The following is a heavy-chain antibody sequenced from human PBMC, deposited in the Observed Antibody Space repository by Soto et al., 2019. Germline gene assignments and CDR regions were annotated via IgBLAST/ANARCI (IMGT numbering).Heavy chain of an antibody. CDR2: INHSGST. J-gene: IGHJ1*01. D-gene: IGHD2-21*01. V-gene: IGHV4-34*01. Sequence: SETLPLTCAVYGGSFSGDYWSWVRQPPGKGLEWMGEINHSGSTNYNPSLKSRVTISVDTSKNQFSLKLSSVTAAATAVYYCARVGPTGDSYHHNLFAACGQASLDLLSS. CDR3: ARVGPTGDSYHHNLFAA. CDR1: GGSFSGDY.